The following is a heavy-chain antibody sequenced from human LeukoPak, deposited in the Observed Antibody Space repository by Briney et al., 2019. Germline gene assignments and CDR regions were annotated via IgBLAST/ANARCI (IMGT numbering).Heavy chain of an antibody. CDR2: INPNSGGT. J-gene: IGHJ3*02. CDR3: ARDLTRIVVVPAADWGGDAFDI. V-gene: IGHV1-2*06. CDR1: GYTFTGYY. D-gene: IGHD2-2*01. Sequence: ASVKVSCKTSGYTFTGYYMHWVRQAPGQGLEWMGRINPNSGGTNYAQKFQGRVTITRDTSISTAYMELSRLRSDDTAVYYCARDLTRIVVVPAADWGGDAFDIWGQGTMVTVSP.